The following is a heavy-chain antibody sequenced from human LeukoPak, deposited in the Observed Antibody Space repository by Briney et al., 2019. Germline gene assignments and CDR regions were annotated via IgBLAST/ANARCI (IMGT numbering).Heavy chain of an antibody. D-gene: IGHD3-3*01. Sequence: SETLSLTCTVSGDSFSSSFYYWDWIRQPPGKGLECIGSIYYGGSTYYNPSLKSRVIISVDTSKNQFSLKLSSVTAADTAVYYCARVITIFGVVILMYFDYWGQGTLVTVSS. CDR2: IYYGGST. CDR1: GDSFSSSFYY. CDR3: ARVITIFGVVILMYFDY. V-gene: IGHV4-39*01. J-gene: IGHJ4*02.